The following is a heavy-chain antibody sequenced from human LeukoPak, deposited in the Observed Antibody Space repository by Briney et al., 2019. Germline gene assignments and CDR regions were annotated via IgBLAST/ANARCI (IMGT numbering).Heavy chain of an antibody. Sequence: PGGSLRLSCAASRFTFSSYGMSWVRQAPGKGLEWVSGISGSGGTTYYADSAKGRFTISRDNSKNTLYLQMNSLRAEDTAVYYCAKSFWWFGEFSPFDIWGQGTMVTVSS. CDR1: RFTFSSYG. V-gene: IGHV3-23*01. D-gene: IGHD3-10*01. CDR3: AKSFWWFGEFSPFDI. CDR2: ISGSGGTT. J-gene: IGHJ3*02.